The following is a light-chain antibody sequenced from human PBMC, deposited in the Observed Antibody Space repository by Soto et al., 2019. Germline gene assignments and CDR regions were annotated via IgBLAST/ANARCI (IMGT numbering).Light chain of an antibody. V-gene: IGKV1-39*01. Sequence: DIQVTQSPSSLSASIGDRVTITCRASESITGYVNWYQQKPGKAPNLLIHAASRLQSGVPSRFSGSGSGTDFTLTLAAVKPEDFAIYYCQQSFRSPFTFGPGTRVDLK. CDR3: QQSFRSPFT. CDR2: AAS. CDR1: ESITGY. J-gene: IGKJ3*01.